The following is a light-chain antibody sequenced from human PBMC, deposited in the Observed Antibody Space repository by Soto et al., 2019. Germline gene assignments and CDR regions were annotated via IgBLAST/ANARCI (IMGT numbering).Light chain of an antibody. CDR3: QQYGTSPRT. V-gene: IGKV3-20*01. Sequence: VLTQSPGTLSLSPGERATLSCRASQSVSSYLAWYQQKPGQTPRLLIHDASSRATGIPDRFSGSGSGTDFTLTISRLEPEDFAVYYCQQYGTSPRTFGQGTKVEI. J-gene: IGKJ1*01. CDR2: DAS. CDR1: QSVSSY.